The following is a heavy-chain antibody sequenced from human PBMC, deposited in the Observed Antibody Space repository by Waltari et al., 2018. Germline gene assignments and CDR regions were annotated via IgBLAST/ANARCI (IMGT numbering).Heavy chain of an antibody. V-gene: IGHV3-66*02. D-gene: IGHD5-18*01. CDR3: ATARDEETAMVYFDH. CDR1: GFLLRSNH. CDR2: IYAAGST. Sequence: EVQLVESGGALVHPGGPLRLSCAASGFLLRSNHMDWVRQAPGKGLEWISIIYAAGSTYYADSVMGRFTISRDNSKNTLHLQRNSLRSEDTAIYYCATARDEETAMVYFDHWGEGSLVSVSS. J-gene: IGHJ4*02.